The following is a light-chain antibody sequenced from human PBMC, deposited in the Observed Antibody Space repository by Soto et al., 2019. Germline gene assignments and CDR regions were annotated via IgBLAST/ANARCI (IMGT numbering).Light chain of an antibody. CDR2: GAS. Sequence: IVMTASPSALSVSPWYAATLSCMSSQSVHSRLSFYHPKPGQAPRLLIYGASTRATGTPPRFRGSGSGTEFTLTISSLQSEDFAVSYSQQYDDWPPWTFGPGTKVDIK. V-gene: IGKV3-15*01. CDR1: QSVHSR. CDR3: QQYDDWPPWT. J-gene: IGKJ1*01.